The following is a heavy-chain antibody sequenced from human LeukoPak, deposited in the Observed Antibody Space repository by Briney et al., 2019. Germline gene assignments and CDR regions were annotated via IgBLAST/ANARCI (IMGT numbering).Heavy chain of an antibody. CDR3: AKDLDSSVPYNWFDP. Sequence: GGSLRLSCAASGFTFSSYGMHWVRQAPGKGLEWVAFIRYDGSNKYYADSVKGRFTISRDNSKNTLYLQMNSLRAEDTAVYYCAKDLDSSVPYNWFDPWGQGTLVTVSS. J-gene: IGHJ5*02. D-gene: IGHD3-22*01. V-gene: IGHV3-30*02. CDR1: GFTFSSYG. CDR2: IRYDGSNK.